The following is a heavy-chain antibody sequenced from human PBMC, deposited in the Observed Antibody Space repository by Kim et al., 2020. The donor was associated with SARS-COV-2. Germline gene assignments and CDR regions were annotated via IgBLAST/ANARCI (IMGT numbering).Heavy chain of an antibody. CDR3: ARETGYYYGSGACGGDCSDFDY. D-gene: IGHD3-10*01. J-gene: IGHJ4*02. CDR1: GFTFSSYS. CDR2: ISSSSSYI. V-gene: IGHV3-21*01. Sequence: GGSLRLSCAASGFTFSSYSMNWVRQAPGKGLEWVSSISSSSSYIYYADSVKGRFTISRDNAKNSLYLQMNSLRAEDTAVYYCARETGYYYGSGACGGDCSDFDYWGQGTLVTVSS.